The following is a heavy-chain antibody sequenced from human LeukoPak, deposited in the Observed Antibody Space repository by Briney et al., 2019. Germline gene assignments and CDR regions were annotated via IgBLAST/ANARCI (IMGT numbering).Heavy chain of an antibody. J-gene: IGHJ2*01. Sequence: NPGGSLRLSCAASGFTFSSCAMSWIRQPPGKGLEWIGEINHSGSTNYNPSLKSRVTISVDTSKNQFSLKLSSVTAADTAVYYCARGVITRLRYFDLWGRGTLVTVSS. D-gene: IGHD1-14*01. CDR3: ARGVITRLRYFDL. V-gene: IGHV4-34*01. CDR2: INHSGST. CDR1: GFTFSSCA.